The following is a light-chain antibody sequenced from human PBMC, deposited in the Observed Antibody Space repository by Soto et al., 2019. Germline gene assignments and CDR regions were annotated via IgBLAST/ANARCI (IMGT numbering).Light chain of an antibody. V-gene: IGLV1-44*01. CDR2: SNS. Sequence: QSVLTQTPSASGTPGQRVSISCSGSSTNIGRNTVIWYPQVPGTTPKVLIYSNSQRPSGVPDRFSGSKSGTSASLAISGLQSADDADYYCAACDDSLHGVVFGGGTTVTVL. J-gene: IGLJ2*01. CDR3: AACDDSLHGVV. CDR1: STNIGRNT.